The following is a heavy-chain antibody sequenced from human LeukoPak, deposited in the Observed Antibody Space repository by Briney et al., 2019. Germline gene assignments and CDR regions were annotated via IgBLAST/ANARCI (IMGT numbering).Heavy chain of an antibody. V-gene: IGHV1-69*13. J-gene: IGHJ3*02. CDR1: GGNFSSYA. CDR3: ARVSAYGGPDRGADAFDI. CDR2: IILIFGTA. D-gene: IGHD4-23*01. Sequence: EASVTVSCTASGGNFSSYAISWVRQAAGQGLDWMGGIILIFGTANYAQKFQGRVTITADESTTTAYMELSSLRSEDTAVYYCARVSAYGGPDRGADAFDIWGQGTMVTVSS.